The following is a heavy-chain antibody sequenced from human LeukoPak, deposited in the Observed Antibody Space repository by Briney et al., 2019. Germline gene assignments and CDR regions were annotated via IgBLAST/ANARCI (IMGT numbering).Heavy chain of an antibody. J-gene: IGHJ4*02. CDR1: GFTFSSYA. D-gene: IGHD4-17*01. CDR3: ARDGIDGDYRFFDY. V-gene: IGHV3-64*04. CDR2: ISSNGGST. Sequence: PGGSLRLSCSASGFTFSSYAMHWVRQAPGKGLEYVSAISSNGGSTYYADSVKGRFTISRDNSKNALYLQMNSLRAEDTAVYYCARDGIDGDYRFFDYWGQGTLVTVSS.